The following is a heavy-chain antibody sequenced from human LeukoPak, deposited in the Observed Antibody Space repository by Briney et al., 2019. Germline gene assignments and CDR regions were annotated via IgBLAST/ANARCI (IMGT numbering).Heavy chain of an antibody. CDR2: ISSSSSYT. CDR3: AREKPGEYYYDISGSE. D-gene: IGHD3-22*01. Sequence: GGSLRLSCAASGFTFSDYYMSWIRQAPGKGLEWVSYISSSSSYTNYADSVKGRFTISRDNAKNSLYLQMNSLRAEDTAVYYCAREKPGEYYYDISGSEWGQGTLVTVSS. V-gene: IGHV3-11*05. CDR1: GFTFSDYY. J-gene: IGHJ4*02.